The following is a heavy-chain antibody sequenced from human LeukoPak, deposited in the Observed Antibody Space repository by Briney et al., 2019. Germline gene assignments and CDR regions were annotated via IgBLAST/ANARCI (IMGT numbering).Heavy chain of an antibody. CDR3: ARELIGVITDFDY. CDR2: IKEDGSEK. Sequence: GGSLRLSCAASGFTFSRHWMSWVRQAPGKGLEWVANIKEDGSEKYYVDSVKGRFTISRDNAKNSLYLQMNGLRAEDTAVYYCARELIGVITDFDYWGQGTLVTVSS. D-gene: IGHD3-10*01. CDR1: GFTFSRHW. J-gene: IGHJ4*02. V-gene: IGHV3-7*03.